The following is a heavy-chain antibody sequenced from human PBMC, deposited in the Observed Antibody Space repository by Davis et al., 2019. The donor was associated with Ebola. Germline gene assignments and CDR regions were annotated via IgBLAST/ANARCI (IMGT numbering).Heavy chain of an antibody. CDR2: ISYDGSKK. J-gene: IGHJ3*02. Sequence: GESLKISCAASGFTFSSYAMHWVRQAPGKGLEWVAVISYDGSKKYYADSVKGRFTISRDNSKNTLYLQMNSLRAEDTAVYYCVKDLKGVALAKLRLHAFDIWGQGTMVTVSS. V-gene: IGHV3-30-3*02. CDR1: GFTFSSYA. D-gene: IGHD6-19*01. CDR3: VKDLKGVALAKLRLHAFDI.